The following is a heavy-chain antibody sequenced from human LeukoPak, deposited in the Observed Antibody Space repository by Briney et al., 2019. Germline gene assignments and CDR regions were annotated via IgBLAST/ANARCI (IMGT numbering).Heavy chain of an antibody. CDR3: ARGGSFYSSGWYYRL. Sequence: KVSCKASGYTFTSYWIGWVRQMPGKGLEWMGIIYPGDSDTRYSPSFQGQVTISADKSISTAYLQWSSLKASDTAMYYCARGGSFYSSGWYYRLWGQGTLVTVSS. CDR2: IYPGDSDT. V-gene: IGHV5-51*01. D-gene: IGHD6-19*01. J-gene: IGHJ4*02. CDR1: GYTFTSYW.